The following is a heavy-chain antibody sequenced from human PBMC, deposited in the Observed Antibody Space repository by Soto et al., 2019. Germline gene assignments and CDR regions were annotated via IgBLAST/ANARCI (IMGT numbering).Heavy chain of an antibody. CDR3: ARFVDSSGYYYGYYFDY. J-gene: IGHJ4*02. CDR2: IYYSGST. V-gene: IGHV4-59*01. D-gene: IGHD3-22*01. CDR1: GGSFSSYY. Sequence: SSETLSLTCAVYGGSFSSYYWSWIRQPPGKGLEWIGYIYYSGSTNYNPSLKSRVTISVDTSKNQFSLKLSSVTAADTAVYYCARFVDSSGYYYGYYFDYWGQGTLVTVSS.